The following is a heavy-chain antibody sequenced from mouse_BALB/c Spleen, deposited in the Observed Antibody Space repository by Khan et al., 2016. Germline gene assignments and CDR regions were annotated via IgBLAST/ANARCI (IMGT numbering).Heavy chain of an antibody. J-gene: IGHJ4*01. CDR1: GFNIKDYY. D-gene: IGHD2-1*01. CDR3: ASANYEYDSVIDD. Sequence: VQLQQSGAELVRPGALVKLSCKASGFNIKDYYIHWVKQRPEQGLEWIGWIDPENGNTIYDPKFQAKASVTADTSSNTAYLQLSSLTSEDTAVYYCASANYEYDSVIDDWGQGTSVTVSS. CDR2: IDPENGNT. V-gene: IGHV14-1*02.